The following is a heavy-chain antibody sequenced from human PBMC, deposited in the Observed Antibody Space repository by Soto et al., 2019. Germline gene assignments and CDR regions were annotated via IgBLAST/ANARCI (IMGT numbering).Heavy chain of an antibody. CDR2: IGTAGDT. Sequence: TGGSLRLSCAASGFTFSSYDMHWVRQATGKGLEWVSAIGTAGDTYYPGSVKGRFTISRENAKNSLYLQMNSLRAGDTAVYYCAREVGPRYSSGSNWFDPWGQGTLVTVSS. D-gene: IGHD6-19*01. CDR3: AREVGPRYSSGSNWFDP. CDR1: GFTFSSYD. J-gene: IGHJ5*02. V-gene: IGHV3-13*01.